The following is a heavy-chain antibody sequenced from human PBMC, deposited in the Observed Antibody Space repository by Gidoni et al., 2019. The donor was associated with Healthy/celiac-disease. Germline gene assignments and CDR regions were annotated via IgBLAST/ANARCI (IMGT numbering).Heavy chain of an antibody. CDR2: IYSGAST. CDR1: GFTVSSNS. CDR3: ARDGRSGYYRYYGMDV. V-gene: IGHV3-53*01. J-gene: IGHJ6*02. Sequence: EVQLLESGGGLIQPGGSLRLSCAASGFTVSSNSMSWVRQAPGKGLGWVPGIYSGASTYYADSVKGRFTISRDNSKNTLYLQMNSLRAEDTAVYYCARDGRSGYYRYYGMDVWGQGTTVTVSS. D-gene: IGHD3-3*01.